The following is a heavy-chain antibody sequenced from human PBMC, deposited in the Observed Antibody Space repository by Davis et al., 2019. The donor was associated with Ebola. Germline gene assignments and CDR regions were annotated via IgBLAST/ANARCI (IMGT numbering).Heavy chain of an antibody. D-gene: IGHD2-2*01. Sequence: GESLKISCGTSGTTFPFFAMNWVRQAPGKGLEWVAVISGSGTLTDYAASVKGRFTVSRDNSNYKLYLQMTSLRPEDTAIYYCAQSPCSGTSCQPTGRFDPWGLGTLVTVSS. CDR3: AQSPCSGTSCQPTGRFDP. J-gene: IGHJ5*02. CDR2: ISGSGTLT. CDR1: GTTFPFFA. V-gene: IGHV3-23*01.